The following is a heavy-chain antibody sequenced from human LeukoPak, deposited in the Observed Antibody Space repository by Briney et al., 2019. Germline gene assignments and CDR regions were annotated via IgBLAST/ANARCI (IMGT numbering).Heavy chain of an antibody. J-gene: IGHJ4*02. V-gene: IGHV3-74*01. Sequence: PGGSLRLSCAASGFTFSSFVMSWVRQAPGKGLVWVSRINTDGSSTSYADSVKGRFTISRDNAKNTLYLQMNSLRAEDTAVYYCARVGVQQTGFGYWGQGTLVTVSS. D-gene: IGHD6-6*01. CDR1: GFTFSSFV. CDR2: INTDGSST. CDR3: ARVGVQQTGFGY.